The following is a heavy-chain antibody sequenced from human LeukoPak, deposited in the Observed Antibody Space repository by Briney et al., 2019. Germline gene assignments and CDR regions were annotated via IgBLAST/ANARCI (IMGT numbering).Heavy chain of an antibody. Sequence: PGGSLRLSCVASGFTFSSYTMTWVRQAPGKGLEWVSSISTSSSYIYYGDSVKGRFTISRDNAKNSLYLQMSSLRAEDTAVYYCARLEIDGTHFDYWGQGTLVTVSS. CDR1: GFTFSSYT. CDR3: ARLEIDGTHFDY. CDR2: ISTSSSYI. V-gene: IGHV3-21*01. D-gene: IGHD3-9*01. J-gene: IGHJ4*02.